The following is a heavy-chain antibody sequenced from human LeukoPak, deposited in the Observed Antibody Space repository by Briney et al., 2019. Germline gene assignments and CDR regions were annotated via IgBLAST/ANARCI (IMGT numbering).Heavy chain of an antibody. CDR2: IYYSGST. CDR3: AREGQRGGDSSGYDL. J-gene: IGHJ4*02. D-gene: IGHD3-22*01. CDR1: GGAISSGGYY. Sequence: SQTLSLTCTASGGAISSGGYYWSWIRQHPGEGLEWIGYIYYSGSTYYNPSLKSRVTISVDTSKNQFSLKLSSVTAADTAVYYCAREGQRGGDSSGYDLWGQGTLVTVSS. V-gene: IGHV4-31*03.